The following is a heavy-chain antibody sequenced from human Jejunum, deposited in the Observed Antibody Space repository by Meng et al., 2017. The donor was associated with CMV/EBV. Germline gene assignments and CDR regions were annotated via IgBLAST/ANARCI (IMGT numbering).Heavy chain of an antibody. CDR2: IYYSGST. CDR1: GASISSGDYC. V-gene: IGHV4-30-4*01. D-gene: IGHD3-22*01. CDR3: ARDPSYDTSTYFGD. J-gene: IGHJ4*02. Sequence: SGASISSGDYCWNWIRQPPGKGLEWIGSIYYSGSTFSNPSLKSRVAISVDTSKNQLSLKLSSVTAADTAVYYCARDPSYDTSTYFGDWGQGTLVTVSS.